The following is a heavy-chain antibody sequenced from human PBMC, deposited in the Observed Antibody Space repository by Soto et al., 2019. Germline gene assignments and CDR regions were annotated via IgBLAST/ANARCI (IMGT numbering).Heavy chain of an antibody. CDR1: DGSIIDLGDC. J-gene: IGHJ5*02. V-gene: IGHV4-39*01. CDR2: VYHNENT. D-gene: IGHD3-16*01. Sequence: SEPQSHTWTVSDGSIIDLGDCWGWIRQAPGKGLEWIGTVYHNENTYYNPSLKSRITISADTAKNQFSLNLRSVTAADTAIYFCARRERYYGSPGWFDPWGQGTLVTGSS. CDR3: ARRERYYGSPGWFDP.